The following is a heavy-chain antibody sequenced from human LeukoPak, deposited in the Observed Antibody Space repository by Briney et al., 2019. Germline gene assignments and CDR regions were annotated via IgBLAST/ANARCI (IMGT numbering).Heavy chain of an antibody. V-gene: IGHV3-7*01. CDR2: ISPDGSDK. CDR1: GFTFSTYW. CDR3: ARGIVVVVGASDHFDY. Sequence: PGGSVRLSCVASGFTFSTYWMNWVRQAPGKGLERVGTISPDGSDKYYVDSVKGRFTISRDNAKTSLYLQINSLRADDTALYFCARGIVVVVGASDHFDYWGQGTLITVSS. J-gene: IGHJ4*02. D-gene: IGHD2-15*01.